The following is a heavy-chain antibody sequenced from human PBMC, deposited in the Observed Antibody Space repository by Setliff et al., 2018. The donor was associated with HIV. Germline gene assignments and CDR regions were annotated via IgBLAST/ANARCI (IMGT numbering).Heavy chain of an antibody. CDR3: AREGPPVDVAGRYLQH. J-gene: IGHJ1*01. Sequence: GGSLRLSCAVSGFTFSNYWMHWVRQVPGEGLEWVSRIKTDSSSTDYADSVKGRFTISRDNGRNTLYLQMNSLRDEDSAVYHCAREGPPVDVAGRYLQHWGRGTLVTVSS. CDR2: IKTDSSST. D-gene: IGHD2-15*01. CDR1: GFTFSNYW. V-gene: IGHV3-74*01.